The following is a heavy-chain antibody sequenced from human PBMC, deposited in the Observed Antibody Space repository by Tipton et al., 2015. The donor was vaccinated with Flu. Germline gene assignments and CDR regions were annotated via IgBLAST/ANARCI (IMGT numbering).Heavy chain of an antibody. CDR3: AGGGGGAYCGGDCSFDY. CDR2: INPNSGGT. D-gene: IGHD2-21*01. J-gene: IGHJ4*02. V-gene: IGHV1-2*04. Sequence: QSGAEVKKPGASVKVSCKASGYTFTGYYMHWVRQAPGQGLEWMGWINPNSGGTNYAQKFQGWVTMTRDTSISTAYMELSRLRSDDGAVYYWAGGGGGAYCGGDCSFDYWGQGTLVTVSS. CDR1: GYTFTGYY.